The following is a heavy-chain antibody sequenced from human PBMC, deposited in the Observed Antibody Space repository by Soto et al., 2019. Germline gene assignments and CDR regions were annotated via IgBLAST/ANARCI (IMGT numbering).Heavy chain of an antibody. J-gene: IGHJ2*01. CDR2: IYSGGST. Sequence: EVQLVESGGGLIQPGGSLRLSCAASGFTVSSNYMRWVRQAPGKGLEWVSVIYSGGSTYYADSVKGRFTISRDNSKNTLYLQMNSLRAEDTAVYYCARGGDEVTDDWYFDLWGRGTLVTVSS. CDR1: GFTVSSNY. CDR3: ARGGDEVTDDWYFDL. V-gene: IGHV3-53*01. D-gene: IGHD3-16*01.